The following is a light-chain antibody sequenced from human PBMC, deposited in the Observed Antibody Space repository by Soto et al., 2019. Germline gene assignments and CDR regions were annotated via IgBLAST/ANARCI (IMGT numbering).Light chain of an antibody. CDR3: QQYNNWPPGVT. CDR2: GAS. Sequence: EIVMTQSPATLSVSPGERATLSCRASQSVSSNLAWYQQKPGQAPRLLIYGASTRATGIPARFSGSGSGTEFTLTISSLQSEDFVVDYCQQYNNWPPGVTFGPGTNVDIK. J-gene: IGKJ3*01. CDR1: QSVSSN. V-gene: IGKV3-15*01.